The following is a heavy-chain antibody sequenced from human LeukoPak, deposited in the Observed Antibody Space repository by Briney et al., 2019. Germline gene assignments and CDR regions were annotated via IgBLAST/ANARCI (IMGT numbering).Heavy chain of an antibody. Sequence: PSDTLSLTCAVYGESFSGHYWSWIRQPPGKGLEWIGYIYYSGSTNYNPSLKSRVTISVDTSKNQFSLKLSSVTAADTAVYYCASTPYYDILTGFTYYFDYWGQGTLVTVSS. V-gene: IGHV4-59*07. CDR1: GESFSGHY. CDR3: ASTPYYDILTGFTYYFDY. J-gene: IGHJ4*02. D-gene: IGHD3-9*01. CDR2: IYYSGST.